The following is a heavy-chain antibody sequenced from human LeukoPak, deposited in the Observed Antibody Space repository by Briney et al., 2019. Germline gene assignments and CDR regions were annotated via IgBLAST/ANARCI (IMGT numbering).Heavy chain of an antibody. CDR1: GGSFSGYY. Sequence: PSETLSLTCAVYGGSFSGYYWSWIRQPPGKGLEWIGEINHSGSTNYNPSLKSRVTISVDTSKNQFSLKLSSVTAADTAVYYRAREWYYDSSGYYSQERGGFDYWGQGTLVTVSS. J-gene: IGHJ4*02. D-gene: IGHD3-22*01. CDR3: AREWYYDSSGYYSQERGGFDY. CDR2: INHSGST. V-gene: IGHV4-34*01.